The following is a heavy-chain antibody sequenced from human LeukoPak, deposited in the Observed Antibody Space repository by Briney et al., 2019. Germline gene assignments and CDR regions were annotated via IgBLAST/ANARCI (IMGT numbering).Heavy chain of an antibody. D-gene: IGHD3-16*01. CDR2: ISYDASTQ. CDR3: AREGEGFDY. J-gene: IGHJ4*02. CDR1: GFTFSSYA. Sequence: GGSLSLSCAASGFTFSSYAFHWVRQAPGKGLEWVAVISYDASTQYYVDSVKGRFTISRDISRNTLFLQMNSLRVEDTAVYYCAREGEGFDYWGQGTLVTVSS. V-gene: IGHV3-30*01.